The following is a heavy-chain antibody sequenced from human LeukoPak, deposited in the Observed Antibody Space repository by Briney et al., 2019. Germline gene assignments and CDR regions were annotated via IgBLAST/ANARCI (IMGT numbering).Heavy chain of an antibody. CDR1: GSRFSNNW. D-gene: IGHD6-19*01. V-gene: IGHV5-51*01. Sequence: GESLKISSKGSGSRFSNNWIGWVRRLPGKGLEWMGIIYPGDSQTRYSPSFQGQVTISVDMSISTAYLQWSSLKASDIAVYYCARDRDSSGCFDYWGQGTLVTVSS. CDR2: IYPGDSQT. CDR3: ARDRDSSGCFDY. J-gene: IGHJ4*02.